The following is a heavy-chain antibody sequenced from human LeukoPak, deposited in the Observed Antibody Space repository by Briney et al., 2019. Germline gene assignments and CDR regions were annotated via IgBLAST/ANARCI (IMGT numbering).Heavy chain of an antibody. Sequence: PSETLSLTCTVSGGSISSSSYYWGWIRQPPGKGLEWIGSIYYSGSTYYNPSLKSRVTISVDTSKNQFSLKLSSVTAADTAVYYCARATTVAIAVIDYWGQGTLVTVSS. J-gene: IGHJ4*02. D-gene: IGHD4-17*01. CDR3: ARATTVAIAVIDY. V-gene: IGHV4-39*07. CDR1: GGSISSSSYY. CDR2: IYYSGST.